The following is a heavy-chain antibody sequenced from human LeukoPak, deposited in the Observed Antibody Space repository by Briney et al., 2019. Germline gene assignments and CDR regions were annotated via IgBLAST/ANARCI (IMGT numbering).Heavy chain of an antibody. D-gene: IGHD6-13*01. V-gene: IGHV4-59*01. Sequence: SETLSLTCTVSGGSISSYYWSWIRQPPGKGLEWIGYIYYSGSTNYNPSLKSRVTISVDTSKNQFSLKLSSVTAADTAVYYCARGVGPGYSSSWTFDYWGQGTLVTVSS. J-gene: IGHJ4*02. CDR2: IYYSGST. CDR3: ARGVGPGYSSSWTFDY. CDR1: GGSISSYY.